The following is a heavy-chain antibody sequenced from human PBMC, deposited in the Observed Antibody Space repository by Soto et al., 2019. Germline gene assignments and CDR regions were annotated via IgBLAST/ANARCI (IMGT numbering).Heavy chain of an antibody. CDR3: ARDIVVVPADITYRHERYYYYGMAV. CDR1: GYTFTSYY. J-gene: IGHJ6*02. CDR2: INPSGGST. D-gene: IGHD2-2*01. V-gene: IGHV1-46*01. Sequence: ASVKVSFKAAGYTFTSYYMHWVRQAPGQWLELMGIINPSGGSTSYAQKFQGRVTMTRDTSTRPVYMELSSLRSEDTAVYYCARDIVVVPADITYRHERYYYYGMAVWRQATTVPAP.